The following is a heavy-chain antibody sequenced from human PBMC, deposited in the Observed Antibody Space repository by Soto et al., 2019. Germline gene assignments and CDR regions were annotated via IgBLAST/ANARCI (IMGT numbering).Heavy chain of an antibody. V-gene: IGHV1-8*01. CDR3: ARTLGYCISTSCYSDY. J-gene: IGHJ4*02. CDR2: MNPNSGNT. D-gene: IGHD2-2*01. CDR1: GYTLTELS. Sequence: ASVKVSCKVSGYTLTELSMHWVRQATGQGLEWMGWMNPNSGNTGYAQKFQGRVTMTRNTSISTAYMELSSLRSEDTAVYYCARTLGYCISTSCYSDYWGQGTLVTVSS.